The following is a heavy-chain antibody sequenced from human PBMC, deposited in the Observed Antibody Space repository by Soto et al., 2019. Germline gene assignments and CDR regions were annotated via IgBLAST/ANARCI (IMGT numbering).Heavy chain of an antibody. CDR1: GFTFSSYA. CDR2: ISYDGINK. Sequence: QVQLVESGGGVVQPGRSLRLSCAASGFTFSSYAMHWVRQAPGKGLEWVAVISYDGINKYYADSVKGRFTISRDNSKNTLYLQMNSLRAEDTAVYYCARGQLLPVGWFDPWGQGTLVTVSS. V-gene: IGHV3-30-3*01. D-gene: IGHD2-2*01. J-gene: IGHJ5*02. CDR3: ARGQLLPVGWFDP.